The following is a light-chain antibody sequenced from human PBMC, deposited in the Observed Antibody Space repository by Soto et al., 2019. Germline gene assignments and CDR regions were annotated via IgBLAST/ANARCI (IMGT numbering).Light chain of an antibody. CDR2: DAS. J-gene: IGKJ1*01. Sequence: DIPRTQSPSTMSASVGARVTITCRASQSISRWLAWYPQKPGKAHKLLIYDASSLESGVPSRFSGSGSGTEFTLTISSLQPDDFATYYCQQYNSYPMTFGQGTKVEIK. CDR1: QSISRW. V-gene: IGKV1-5*01. CDR3: QQYNSYPMT.